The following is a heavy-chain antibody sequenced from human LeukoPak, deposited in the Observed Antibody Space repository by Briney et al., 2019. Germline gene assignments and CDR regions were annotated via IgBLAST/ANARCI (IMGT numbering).Heavy chain of an antibody. V-gene: IGHV3-30*02. Sequence: PGGSLRLSCAASGFTFSSYGMHWVRQAPGKGLEWVAFIRYDGSNKYYADSVKGRFTISRDNAKNSLYLQMNSLRAEDTAVYYCARIETYVRLGELSPYRGFDYWGQGTLVTVSS. J-gene: IGHJ4*02. CDR1: GFTFSSYG. CDR2: IRYDGSNK. D-gene: IGHD3-16*02. CDR3: ARIETYVRLGELSPYRGFDY.